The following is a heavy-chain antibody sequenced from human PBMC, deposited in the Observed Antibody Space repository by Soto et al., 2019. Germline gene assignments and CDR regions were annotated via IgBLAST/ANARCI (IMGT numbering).Heavy chain of an antibody. J-gene: IGHJ4*02. V-gene: IGHV1-18*04. Sequence: ASVKVSCKTSGYTFSNYAISWVRQAPGQGLEWMGWVSPCNGNANYTEKLQGRVSMTTDTSTTTAYMELTSLTSDDTAIYYCAREISLIMAAPDYWGQGTLVTVSS. CDR3: AREISLIMAAPDY. CDR2: VSPCNGNA. CDR1: GYTFSNYA. D-gene: IGHD2-8*01.